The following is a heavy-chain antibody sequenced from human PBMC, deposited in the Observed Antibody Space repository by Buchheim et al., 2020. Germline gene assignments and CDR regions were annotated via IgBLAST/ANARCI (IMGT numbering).Heavy chain of an antibody. CDR1: GFTFSSYS. J-gene: IGHJ4*02. CDR3: ARAPGSSEGGYFYY. Sequence: EVQLVESGGGLVQPGGSLRLSCAASGFTFSSYSMNWVRQAPGKGLEWVSYISSSSSTIYYADSVKGRFTISRDNAKNSLYLQMNRLRDEDTAVDYCARAPGSSEGGYFYYLCQGIL. V-gene: IGHV3-48*02. D-gene: IGHD6-25*01. CDR2: ISSSSSTI.